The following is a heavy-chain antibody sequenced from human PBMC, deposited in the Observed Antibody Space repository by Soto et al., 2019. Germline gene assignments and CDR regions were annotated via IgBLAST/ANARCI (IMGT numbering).Heavy chain of an antibody. Sequence: EVQLVESGGDLVQPGGSPRLSCAASGFTLSHYEMNWVRQAPGKGLEWLSYISSTSSAIYYADSAKGRFTISRDNGKNPLYLQMNSLRAEDTALYYCAGSRRNDDFWSDPQLGDGMDVWGQGTTVTVSS. V-gene: IGHV3-48*03. CDR3: AGSRRNDDFWSDPQLGDGMDV. J-gene: IGHJ6*02. D-gene: IGHD3-3*01. CDR1: GFTLSHYE. CDR2: ISSTSSAI.